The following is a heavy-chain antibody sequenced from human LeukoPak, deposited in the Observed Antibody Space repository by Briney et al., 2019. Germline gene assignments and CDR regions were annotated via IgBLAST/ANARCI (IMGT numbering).Heavy chain of an antibody. J-gene: IGHJ5*02. CDR2: IRYDGANT. Sequence: PGGSLRLSCVASGFTFSRHGMHWVRQAPGKGLEWVAFIRYDGANTYYGESVRGRFSISRDNSRNTVSLEMNGLAAEDTAIYYCARDLVRVQVNSWCDLWGQGTLVTVSS. CDR3: ARDLVRVQVNSWCDL. D-gene: IGHD1-1*01. V-gene: IGHV3-30*02. CDR1: GFTFSRHG.